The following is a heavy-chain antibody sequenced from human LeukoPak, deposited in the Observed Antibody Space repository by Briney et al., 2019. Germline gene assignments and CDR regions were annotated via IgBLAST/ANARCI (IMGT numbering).Heavy chain of an antibody. J-gene: IGHJ4*02. D-gene: IGHD3-10*01. CDR3: AKFETMVRGVIRGYFDY. CDR2: ISGSGGST. Sequence: GGSLRLSCAASGFTFSSYGMSWVRQAPGKGLEWVSAISGSGGSTYYADSVKGRFTISRDNSKSTVYVQMNSLRAEDTAVYYCAKFETMVRGVIRGYFDYWGQGTLVTVSS. CDR1: GFTFSSYG. V-gene: IGHV3-23*01.